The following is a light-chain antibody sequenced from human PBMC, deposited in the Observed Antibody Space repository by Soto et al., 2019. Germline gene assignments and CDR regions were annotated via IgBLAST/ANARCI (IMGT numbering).Light chain of an antibody. Sequence: QSVLTQPASVSVSPGQSITISCTGTSSDVGGYNYVPWYQQHPGKAPQLMIYEVSNRPSGVSNRFSGSKSGNTASLTISGLQAEDAAYYYCAAWDYSLSADGFGTGTKVTVL. CDR3: AAWDYSLSADG. V-gene: IGLV2-14*01. CDR1: SSDVGGYNY. CDR2: EVS. J-gene: IGLJ1*01.